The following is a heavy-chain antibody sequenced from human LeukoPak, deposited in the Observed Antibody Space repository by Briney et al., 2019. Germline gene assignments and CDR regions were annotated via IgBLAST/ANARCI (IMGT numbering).Heavy chain of an antibody. Sequence: SETLSLTCAVSGDSIYSSIYYWGWVRQPPGKGLEWIGTIDYSGNTYYNPSLKSRATISTDTSRSQFSLKLSSVTAADTAVYYCAREYTLYRSGWFLDYWGQGTVVSVSS. D-gene: IGHD6-19*01. CDR2: IDYSGNT. V-gene: IGHV4-39*07. J-gene: IGHJ4*02. CDR3: AREYTLYRSGWFLDY. CDR1: GDSIYSSIYY.